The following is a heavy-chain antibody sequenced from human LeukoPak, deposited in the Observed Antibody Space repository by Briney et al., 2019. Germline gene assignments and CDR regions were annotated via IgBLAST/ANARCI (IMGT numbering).Heavy chain of an antibody. CDR2: TYYSGST. V-gene: IGHV4-39*07. CDR3: ARASRIAAAGTNWFDP. CDR1: GGSLSSSSYY. D-gene: IGHD6-13*01. Sequence: SETLSLTCTVSGGSLSSSSYYWGWIRQPPGKGLEWIGSTYYSGSTYYNPSLKSRVTISVDTSKNQFSLKLSSVTAADTAVYYCARASRIAAAGTNWFDPWGQGTLVTVSS. J-gene: IGHJ5*02.